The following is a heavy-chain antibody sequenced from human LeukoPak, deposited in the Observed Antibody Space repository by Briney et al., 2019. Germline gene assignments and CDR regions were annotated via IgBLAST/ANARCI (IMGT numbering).Heavy chain of an antibody. CDR2: IWYDGSNK. D-gene: IGHD6-13*01. Sequence: GGSLRLSCAASGFTLSTYSMNWVRQAPGKGLEWVAVIWYDGSNKYYADSVKGRSTISRDNSKNTLYLQMNSLRAEDTAVYYCARDKIAAADYWGQGTLVTVSS. CDR1: GFTLSTYS. V-gene: IGHV3-33*08. J-gene: IGHJ4*02. CDR3: ARDKIAAADY.